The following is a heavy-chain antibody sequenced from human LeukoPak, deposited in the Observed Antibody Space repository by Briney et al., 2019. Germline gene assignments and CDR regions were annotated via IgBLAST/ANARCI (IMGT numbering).Heavy chain of an antibody. J-gene: IGHJ4*02. CDR1: GFTFSNYA. D-gene: IGHD6-19*01. CDR2: INSDGSST. CDR3: ARDSSGWYGEY. Sequence: PGGSLRLSCAASGFTFSNYAVNWVRQAPGKGLVWVSRINSDGSSTNYADSVKGRFTISRDNAKNTLYLQMNSLRAEDTAVYYCARDSSGWYGEYWGQGTLVTVSS. V-gene: IGHV3-74*01.